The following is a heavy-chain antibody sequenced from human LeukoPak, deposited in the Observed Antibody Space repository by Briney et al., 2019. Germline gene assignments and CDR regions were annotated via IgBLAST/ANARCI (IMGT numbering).Heavy chain of an antibody. V-gene: IGHV4-59*01. CDR1: GGSISSYY. D-gene: IGHD5-24*01. CDR2: IYYSGST. CDR3: ARDLRDQGQDY. Sequence: KASETLSLTCTVSGGSISSYYWSWLRQPPGKGLEWIGYIYYSGSTNYNPSLKSRVTISVDTSKNQFSLKLSSVTAADTAVYYCARDLRDQGQDYWGQGTLVTVSS. J-gene: IGHJ4*02.